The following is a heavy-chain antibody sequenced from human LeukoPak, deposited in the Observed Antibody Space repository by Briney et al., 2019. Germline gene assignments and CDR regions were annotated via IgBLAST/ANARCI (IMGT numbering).Heavy chain of an antibody. V-gene: IGHV3-20*04. CDR1: GFTFDDYG. Sequence: GGSLRLSCAASGFTFDDYGMSWVRQAPGKGLEWVSGINWNGGSTGYADSVKGRFTISRDNAKNSLYLQMNSLRAEDTALYYCARDSVFVVVVAATKLDYWGQGTLVTVSS. CDR3: ARDSVFVVVVAATKLDY. D-gene: IGHD2-15*01. CDR2: INWNGGST. J-gene: IGHJ4*02.